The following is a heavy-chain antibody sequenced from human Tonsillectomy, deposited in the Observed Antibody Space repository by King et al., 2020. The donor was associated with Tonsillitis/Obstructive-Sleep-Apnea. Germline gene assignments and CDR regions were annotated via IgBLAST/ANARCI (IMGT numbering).Heavy chain of an antibody. CDR1: GYTFTSYA. D-gene: IGHD5-12*01. V-gene: IGHV1-3*01. CDR3: ARDWAIVATTYAFDY. Sequence: QLVQSGAEVKKPGASVKVSCKASGYTFTSYAMHWVRQAPGQRLEWMGWINAGNGNTKYSQKFQGRVTITRDTSASTAYMELSSLRSEDTAVYYCARDWAIVATTYAFDYWGQGTLVTVSS. J-gene: IGHJ4*02. CDR2: INAGNGNT.